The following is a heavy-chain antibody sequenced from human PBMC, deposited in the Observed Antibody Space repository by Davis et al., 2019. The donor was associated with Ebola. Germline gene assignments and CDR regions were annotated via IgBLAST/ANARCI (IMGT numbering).Heavy chain of an antibody. CDR1: GGTFSSYA. Sequence: SVKVSCKASGGTFSSYAISWVRQAPGQGLEWMGRIIPILGIANYAQKFQGRVTITADKSTSTAYMELSSLRSEDTAVYYCARDTKSGYDAGFYYYYYGMDVWGQGTTVTVSS. V-gene: IGHV1-69*04. D-gene: IGHD5-12*01. CDR3: ARDTKSGYDAGFYYYYYGMDV. CDR2: IIPILGIA. J-gene: IGHJ6*02.